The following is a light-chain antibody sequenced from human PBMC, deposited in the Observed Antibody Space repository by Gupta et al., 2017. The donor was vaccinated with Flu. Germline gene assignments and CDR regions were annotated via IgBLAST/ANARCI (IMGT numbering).Light chain of an antibody. J-gene: IGLJ3*02. Sequence: SSGGVSSAFVQWLQQRPGSSPTTVIYQGDLIPSGVPARFSGSIDTSSNSASLVISGLMTEDEADYYCQSYDGANWVFGGGTKLTVL. CDR3: QSYDGANWV. CDR1: SGGVSSAF. V-gene: IGLV6-57*01. CDR2: QGD.